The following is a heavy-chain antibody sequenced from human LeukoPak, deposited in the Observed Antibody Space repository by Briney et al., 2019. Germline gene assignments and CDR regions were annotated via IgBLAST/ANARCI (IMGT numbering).Heavy chain of an antibody. CDR2: ISSSSSYI. J-gene: IGHJ6*02. CDR3: ARGADIVVVPAAIGDGMDV. D-gene: IGHD2-2*02. Sequence: GGSLRLSCAASGFTFSSYSMNWVRQAPGKGLEWVSSISSSSSYIYYADSVKGRFTISRDNAKNSLYLQMNSLRAEDTAVYYCARGADIVVVPAAIGDGMDVWGQGTTDTVSS. CDR1: GFTFSSYS. V-gene: IGHV3-21*01.